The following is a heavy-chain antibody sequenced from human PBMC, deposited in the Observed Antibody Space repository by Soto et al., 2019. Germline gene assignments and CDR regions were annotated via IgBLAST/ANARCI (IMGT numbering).Heavy chain of an antibody. CDR2: ISHTGTT. D-gene: IGHD4-17*01. Sequence: SETLSLTCRVSGFPISSPYSWGWIRQPPGKGLEWIGSISHTGTTSYSPSLTSRVSISVDTSKNQVSLKLTSVTAADTAVYFCARVTMVIRDSDHFGVDVWRHVPTVPAS. CDR3: ARVTMVIRDSDHFGVDV. V-gene: IGHV4-38-2*02. J-gene: IGHJ6*02. CDR1: GFPISSPYS.